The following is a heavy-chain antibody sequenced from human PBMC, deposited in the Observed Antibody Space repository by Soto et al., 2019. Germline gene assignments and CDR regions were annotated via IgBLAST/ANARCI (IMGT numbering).Heavy chain of an antibody. D-gene: IGHD3-10*02. Sequence: PVGSLRLSCAASGFNFNTYAMSWCLESAVKGLEWVSGISGGGGSIHYVDSVKGRFTISRDNSKNTLYPQMDSLRGEDTAVYYCAKGKSSNYVSHAFDVWGQGTMVTVSS. J-gene: IGHJ3*01. CDR1: GFNFNTYA. V-gene: IGHV3-23*01. CDR3: AKGKSSNYVSHAFDV. CDR2: ISGGGGSI.